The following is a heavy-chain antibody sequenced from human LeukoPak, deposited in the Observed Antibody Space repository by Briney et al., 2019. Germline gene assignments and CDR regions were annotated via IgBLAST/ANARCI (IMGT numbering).Heavy chain of an antibody. CDR1: GYTFTSFA. D-gene: IGHD2-2*01. CDR3: ARVGYCSTTSCSPTRWFDP. V-gene: IGHV1-3*01. Sequence: GASVKVSCKASGYTFTSFAMHWVRQAPGHRLEWMGWINSGNGITKYSQKFQGRVTMTRDTSISTAYMELRRLRSDDTAVYYCARVGYCSTTSCSPTRWFDPLGPGNPGHRLL. CDR2: INSGNGIT. J-gene: IGHJ5*02.